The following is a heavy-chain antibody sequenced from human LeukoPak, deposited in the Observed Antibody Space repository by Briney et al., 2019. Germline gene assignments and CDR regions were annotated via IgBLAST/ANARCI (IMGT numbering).Heavy chain of an antibody. J-gene: IGHJ4*02. CDR3: ARATGEWELPASY. D-gene: IGHD1-26*01. CDR1: GGTFSSYA. CDR2: MNPNSGNT. V-gene: IGHV1-8*02. Sequence: ASVKVSCKASGGTFSSYAINWVRQATGQGLEWMGWMNPNSGNTGYAQKFQGRVTMTRNTSISTAYMELSSLRSEDTAVYYCARATGEWELPASYWGQGTLVTVSS.